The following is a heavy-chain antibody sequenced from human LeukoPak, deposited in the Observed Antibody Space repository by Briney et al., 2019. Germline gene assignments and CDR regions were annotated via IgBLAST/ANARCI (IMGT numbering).Heavy chain of an antibody. V-gene: IGHV4-59*01. CDR1: GGSISSYY. CDR2: IYYSGST. D-gene: IGHD3-9*01. J-gene: IGHJ6*02. Sequence: SETLSLTCTVSGGSISSYYWSWIRQPPGKGLEWIGYIYYSGSTNYNPSLKSRVTISVDTSKNQFSLKLSSVTAADTAVYYCARDQTYYDILTGYYYYGMDVWGQGTTVTVSS. CDR3: ARDQTYYDILTGYYYYGMDV.